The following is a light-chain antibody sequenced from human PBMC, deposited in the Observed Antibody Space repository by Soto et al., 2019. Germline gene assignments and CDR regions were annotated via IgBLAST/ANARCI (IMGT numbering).Light chain of an antibody. CDR1: QSVSSY. CDR2: DAS. V-gene: IGKV3-11*01. Sequence: EIVLTQSPATLSLSPGERATLSCRASQSVSSYLAWYQQKPGQAPRLLIHDASNRATGIPARFSGSGSGTDFTLTITSIEPEDFAISYCQQRSNWPRSWTFGQGTKVDIK. J-gene: IGKJ1*01. CDR3: QQRSNWPRSWT.